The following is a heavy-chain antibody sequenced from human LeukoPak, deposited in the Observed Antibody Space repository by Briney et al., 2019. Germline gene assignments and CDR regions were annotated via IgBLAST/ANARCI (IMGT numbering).Heavy chain of an antibody. CDR3: TTGPFPIYDLWSGYYMVDY. J-gene: IGHJ4*02. Sequence: GGSLRLSCAASGFTFSNAWMSWVRQAPGKGLEWVGRIKSKTDGGTTDYAAPVEGRFTISRDDSKNTLYLQMNSLKTEDTAVYYCTTGPFPIYDLWSGYYMVDYWGQGTLVTVSS. CDR1: GFTFSNAW. D-gene: IGHD3-3*01. V-gene: IGHV3-15*01. CDR2: IKSKTDGGTT.